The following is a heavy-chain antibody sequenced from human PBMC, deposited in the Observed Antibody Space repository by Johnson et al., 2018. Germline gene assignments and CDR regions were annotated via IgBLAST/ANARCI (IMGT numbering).Heavy chain of an antibody. Sequence: QLVQSGAEVKKPGESLKISCKGSGYSFTTYWIGWVRQMPGKGLEWMGIIYPDDSDTRYSPSFQGQVTFSADKSISTAYLQWSSLKASDTAIYYCARLGKSSGWYVDYWGQGTLVTVSS. CDR3: ARLGKSSGWYVDY. V-gene: IGHV5-51*03. CDR1: GYSFTTYW. CDR2: IYPDDSDT. D-gene: IGHD6-19*01. J-gene: IGHJ4*02.